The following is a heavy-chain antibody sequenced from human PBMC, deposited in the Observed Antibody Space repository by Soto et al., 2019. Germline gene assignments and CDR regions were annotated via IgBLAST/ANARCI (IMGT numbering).Heavy chain of an antibody. Sequence: GGSLRLSCAASGFTSSNYAIHWVRQAPGKGLEWVTIISKDGNSKHYADSVKGRFTISRDNSKNTLFLQMNSLRPEDTAVYYCARDPQGNYCYIDYWGQGTPVTVSS. V-gene: IGHV3-30-3*01. D-gene: IGHD3-10*01. CDR3: ARDPQGNYCYIDY. CDR1: GFTSSNYA. CDR2: ISKDGNSK. J-gene: IGHJ4*02.